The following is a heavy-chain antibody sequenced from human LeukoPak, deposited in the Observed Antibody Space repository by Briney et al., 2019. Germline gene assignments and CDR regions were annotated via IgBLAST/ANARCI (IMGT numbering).Heavy chain of an antibody. Sequence: SETLSLTCAVYGASFSGSYWSWIRQSPGKGLEWIGEINHRGNTNYNPSLKSRVTISVDTSKNQFSLKLSSVSAADTAVYYCARELGPYYYDSSGYPDYWGQGTLVTVSS. CDR1: GASFSGSY. CDR3: ARELGPYYYDSSGYPDY. CDR2: INHRGNT. D-gene: IGHD3-22*01. V-gene: IGHV4-34*01. J-gene: IGHJ4*02.